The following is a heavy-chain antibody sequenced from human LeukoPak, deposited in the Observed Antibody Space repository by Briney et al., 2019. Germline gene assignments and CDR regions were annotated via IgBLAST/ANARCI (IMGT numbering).Heavy chain of an antibody. D-gene: IGHD3-22*01. CDR1: GFTFSSYV. Sequence: GRSLRLSCAASGFTFSSYVMHWVRQAPGKGLEWVAVISNDGGNKYYADSVKGRFTISRDNSKNTLYVQMNSLRTEDTAVYYCARGGYESSGYLDYWGQGTLVTVSS. V-gene: IGHV3-30-3*01. CDR2: ISNDGGNK. CDR3: ARGGYESSGYLDY. J-gene: IGHJ4*02.